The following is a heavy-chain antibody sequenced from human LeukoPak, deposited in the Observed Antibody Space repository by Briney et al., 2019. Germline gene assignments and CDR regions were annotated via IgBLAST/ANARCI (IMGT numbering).Heavy chain of an antibody. D-gene: IGHD3-22*01. Sequence: SETLSLTCAVYGGSFSGYYWSWIRQPPGKGREWIGEINHSGSTNYNPSLKSRVTISVDTSKNQFSLKLSSVTAADTAVYYCARGSPNHNYNDSSGYYGRTGLDYWGQGTLVTVSS. V-gene: IGHV4-34*01. CDR2: INHSGST. CDR3: ARGSPNHNYNDSSGYYGRTGLDY. CDR1: GGSFSGYY. J-gene: IGHJ4*02.